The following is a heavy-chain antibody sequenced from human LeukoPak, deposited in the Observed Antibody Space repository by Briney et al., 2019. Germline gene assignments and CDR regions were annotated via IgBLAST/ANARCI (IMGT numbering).Heavy chain of an antibody. CDR2: IYYSGST. V-gene: IGHV4-59*01. J-gene: IGHJ6*02. D-gene: IGHD6-13*01. CDR3: ARAPSKSSSSWSYYYYGTDV. Sequence: SETLSLTCAVYGGSFSGYYWSWIRQPPGKGLEWIGYIYYSGSTNYNPSLKSRVTISVDTSKNQFSLKLSSVTAADTAVYYCARAPSKSSSSWSYYYYGTDVWGQGTTVTVSS. CDR1: GGSFSGYY.